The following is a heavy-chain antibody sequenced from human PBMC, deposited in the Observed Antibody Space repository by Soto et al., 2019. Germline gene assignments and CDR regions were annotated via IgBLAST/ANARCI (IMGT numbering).Heavy chain of an antibody. D-gene: IGHD4-17*01. J-gene: IGHJ4*02. CDR3: AREGDYGDYGSDY. V-gene: IGHV4-31*03. CDR1: GGSISSGAYY. CDR2: IYYNGST. Sequence: QVQLQESGAGLVKPSQTLSLTCTVSGGSISSGAYYWSCIRQHPGKGLQWIGYIYYNGSTYYNPSLKNRVTISLDTSKNQFSLKLYSVTAADTAVYYCAREGDYGDYGSDYWGQGTLVTVAS.